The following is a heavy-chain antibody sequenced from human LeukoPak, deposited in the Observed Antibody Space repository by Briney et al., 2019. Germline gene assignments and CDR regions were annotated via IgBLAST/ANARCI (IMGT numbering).Heavy chain of an antibody. Sequence: PSETLSLTCTVSGGSISTYYWSWIRQPAGKGLECIGRIYTSGSTNYNPSLKSRVTMSVDTSKNHFSLKLSSVTAADTAIYYCARVGKYYYDRTGAFDIWGQGTMVTVSS. CDR1: GGSISTYY. V-gene: IGHV4-4*07. D-gene: IGHD3-22*01. CDR3: ARVGKYYYDRTGAFDI. CDR2: IYTSGST. J-gene: IGHJ3*02.